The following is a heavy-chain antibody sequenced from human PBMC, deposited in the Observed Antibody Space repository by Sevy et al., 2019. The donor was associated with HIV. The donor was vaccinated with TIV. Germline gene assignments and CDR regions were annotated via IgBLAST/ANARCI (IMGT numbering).Heavy chain of an antibody. J-gene: IGHJ4*02. CDR2: VNPRNGGT. V-gene: IGHV1-2*02. CDR1: GYTFTGQY. CDR3: ARARLGPLGSLDS. D-gene: IGHD3-10*01. Sequence: ASVKVSCKASGYTFTGQYIHWVRQVPGQGLEWVGWVNPRNGGTKTAQSFEGRVTLTRDTSISTANLAMGSPTSDDTAVYFCARARLGPLGSLDSWGQGTLVTVSS.